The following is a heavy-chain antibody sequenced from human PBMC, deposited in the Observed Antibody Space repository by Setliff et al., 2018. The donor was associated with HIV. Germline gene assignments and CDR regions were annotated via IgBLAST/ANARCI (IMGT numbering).Heavy chain of an antibody. D-gene: IGHD6-13*01. CDR3: ARGRYSSSLTDY. CDR2: MNPKSGNT. Sequence: ASVKVSCKASGYTFSSYDINWVRQASGQGLEWMGWMNPKSGNTGYAQKFQGRVAMTRNTSISTAYMELRSLKSGDTAVYYCARGRYSSSLTDYWGQGTLVTVSS. V-gene: IGHV1-8*02. CDR1: GYTFSSYD. J-gene: IGHJ4*02.